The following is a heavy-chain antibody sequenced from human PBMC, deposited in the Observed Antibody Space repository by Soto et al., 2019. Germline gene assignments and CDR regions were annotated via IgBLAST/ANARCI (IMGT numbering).Heavy chain of an antibody. CDR1: GFTFSSYW. CDR3: ARELVAATLRWFDP. CDR2: IKQDGSEK. D-gene: IGHD2-15*01. V-gene: IGHV3-7*05. Sequence: GGSLRLSCAASGFTFSSYWMSWVRQAPGKGLEWVANIKQDGSEKYYVDSVKGRFTISRDNAKNSLYLQMNSLRAEDTAVYYCARELVAATLRWFDPWGQGTLVTVSS. J-gene: IGHJ5*02.